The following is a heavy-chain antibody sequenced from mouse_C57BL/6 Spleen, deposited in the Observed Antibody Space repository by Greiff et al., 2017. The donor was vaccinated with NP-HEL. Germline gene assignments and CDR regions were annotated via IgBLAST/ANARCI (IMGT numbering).Heavy chain of an antibody. CDR2: ISSGSSTI. CDR3: ASDGYDVGDGGFAY. Sequence: DVMLVESGGGLVKPGGSLKLSCAASGFTFSDYGMHWVRQAPEKGLEWVAYISSGSSTIYYADTVKGRFTISRDNAKNTLFLQMTSLRSEDTAMYYCASDGYDVGDGGFAYWGQGTLVTVSA. CDR1: GFTFSDYG. J-gene: IGHJ3*01. D-gene: IGHD2-2*01. V-gene: IGHV5-17*01.